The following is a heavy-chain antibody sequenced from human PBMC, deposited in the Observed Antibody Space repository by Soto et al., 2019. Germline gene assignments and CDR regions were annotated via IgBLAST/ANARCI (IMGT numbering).Heavy chain of an antibody. V-gene: IGHV1-18*04. Sequence: QPHLVQSGPVLKKPGASVKVSCKASNYTFTNYGIGWVRQAPGQGLEWMGWVSPSYGKTYYAHKVQGRVTMTTDTSTGTVHMELRSLRSDDTAVYFCAREGVPAASLPGNCFDSWGQGTLVTVSS. CDR2: VSPSYGKT. J-gene: IGHJ5*01. D-gene: IGHD2-2*01. CDR1: NYTFTNYG. CDR3: AREGVPAASLPGNCFDS.